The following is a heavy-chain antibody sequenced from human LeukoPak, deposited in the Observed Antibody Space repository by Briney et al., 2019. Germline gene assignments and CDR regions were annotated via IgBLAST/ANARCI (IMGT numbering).Heavy chain of an antibody. V-gene: IGHV3-48*03. CDR3: ARDGGLSNNVWFLDY. J-gene: IGHJ4*02. CDR2: ISNTDSTI. D-gene: IGHD2/OR15-2a*01. CDR1: GFIFSSYE. Sequence: GGSLRLSCAGSGFIFSSYEMNWVRHAPGEGREWVAYISNTDSTIYYADSVKGRFTISRDHAKNSLYLQIDSRRVEDTAVYYCARDGGLSNNVWFLDYWGQGTLVTVSS.